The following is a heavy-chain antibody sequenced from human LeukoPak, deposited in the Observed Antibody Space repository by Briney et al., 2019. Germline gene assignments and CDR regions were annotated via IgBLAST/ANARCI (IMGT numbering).Heavy chain of an antibody. Sequence: ASVQVSCKASGGTFSSYAISWVRLAPGQGLEWMGGIIPVFGTPNYAQKFQGRVTITTVESTSTAYMELSSLRSEDTAVFYCARHDSSGYSSFDYWGQGTLVTVSS. CDR3: ARHDSSGYSSFDY. D-gene: IGHD3-22*01. V-gene: IGHV1-69*05. J-gene: IGHJ4*02. CDR2: IIPVFGTP. CDR1: GGTFSSYA.